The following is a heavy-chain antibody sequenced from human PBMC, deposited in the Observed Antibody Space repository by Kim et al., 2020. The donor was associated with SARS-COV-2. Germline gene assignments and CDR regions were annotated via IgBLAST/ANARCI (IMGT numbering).Heavy chain of an antibody. CDR2: FDPEDGET. Sequence: ASVKVSCKVSGYTLTELSMHWVRQAPGKGLEWMGGFDPEDGETTYAQKFQGRVTMTEDTSTDTAYMELSSLRSEDTAVYYCATGVGMGVPSWFDPWGQGTLVTVSS. D-gene: IGHD1-26*01. CDR3: ATGVGMGVPSWFDP. J-gene: IGHJ5*02. V-gene: IGHV1-24*01. CDR1: GYTLTELS.